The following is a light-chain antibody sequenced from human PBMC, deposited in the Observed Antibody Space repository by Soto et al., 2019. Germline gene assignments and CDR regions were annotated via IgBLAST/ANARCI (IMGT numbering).Light chain of an antibody. Sequence: EIVLTQSPGTLSLSPEERATLSCRASQSVSSSYLAWYQQKPGQAPRLLIYGASSRATGIPDRFSGSGSGTDFTLTISRLEPEDFAVYYCQQYGSSPITFGQGTKADI. CDR1: QSVSSSY. CDR2: GAS. CDR3: QQYGSSPIT. J-gene: IGKJ1*01. V-gene: IGKV3-20*01.